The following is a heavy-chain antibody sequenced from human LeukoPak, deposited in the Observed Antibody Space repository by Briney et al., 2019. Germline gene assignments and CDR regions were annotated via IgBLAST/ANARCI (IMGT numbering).Heavy chain of an antibody. CDR2: ISSSSSYI. CDR3: ACRYYYDSSGYYYKS. Sequence: GGSLRLSCAASGFSFRISSMSWVRQAPARGLEWVSSISSSSSYIYYADSVKGRFTISRDNAKNTLYLQMNSLRAEDTAVYYCACRYYYDSSGYYYKSWGQGTLVTVSS. V-gene: IGHV3-21*04. CDR1: GFSFRISS. D-gene: IGHD3-22*01. J-gene: IGHJ4*02.